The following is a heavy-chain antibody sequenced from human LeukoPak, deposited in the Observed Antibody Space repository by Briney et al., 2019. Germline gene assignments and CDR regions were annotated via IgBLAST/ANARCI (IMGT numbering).Heavy chain of an antibody. Sequence: SETLSLTCSVSGGSISPYYWSWLRQPPGKGMEWIAYIYYTGDTNYTPSLKSRVTISVDTSKNQFSLTLSSVTAADTAVYYCARHHPKGYSSAWYYFDFWGQGSLVTVSS. CDR1: GGSISPYY. J-gene: IGHJ4*02. CDR3: ARHHPKGYSSAWYYFDF. V-gene: IGHV4-59*08. D-gene: IGHD6-13*01. CDR2: IYYTGDT.